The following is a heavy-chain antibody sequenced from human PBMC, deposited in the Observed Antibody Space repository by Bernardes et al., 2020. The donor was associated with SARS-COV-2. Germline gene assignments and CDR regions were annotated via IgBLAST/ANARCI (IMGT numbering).Heavy chain of an antibody. D-gene: IGHD3-3*02. J-gene: IGHJ3*02. V-gene: IGHV4-59*08. CDR2: IYYSGST. CDR1: GGSISSYY. Sequence: SETLSLTCTVSGGSISSYYWSWIRQPPGKGLEWIGYIYYSGSTNYNPSLKSRVTISVDTSKNQFSLKLSSVTAADTAVYYCASIRTRAHAFDIWGQGTMVTVSS. CDR3: ASIRTRAHAFDI.